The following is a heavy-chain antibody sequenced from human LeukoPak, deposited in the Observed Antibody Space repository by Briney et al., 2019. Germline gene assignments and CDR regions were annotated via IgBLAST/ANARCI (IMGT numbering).Heavy chain of an antibody. CDR1: GYSFTTYW. CDR3: VRIYEYSSSWYYFDY. CDR2: IDPSDSYT. D-gene: IGHD6-13*01. V-gene: IGHV5-10-1*01. Sequence: GESLRISCKGSGYSFTTYWISWVRQMPGKGLEWMGRIDPSDSYTNYSPSFQGHVTISADKSISTAYLQWSSLKASDTAMYYCVRIYEYSSSWYYFDYWGQGTQVTVSS. J-gene: IGHJ4*02.